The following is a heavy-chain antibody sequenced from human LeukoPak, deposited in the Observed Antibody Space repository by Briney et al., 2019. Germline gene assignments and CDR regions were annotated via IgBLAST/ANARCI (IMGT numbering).Heavy chain of an antibody. J-gene: IGHJ4*02. CDR3: ARAAYNTSPDY. CDR2: IGASSDYM. Sequence: GGSPRLSCAASGFAFSSYSMNWVRQAPGKGLEWVSYIGASSDYMYYADSVRGRFTISRDNAKNSLYLQMNSLRAEDTAMFYCARAAYNTSPDYWGQGTLVTVSS. D-gene: IGHD6-13*01. CDR1: GFAFSSYS. V-gene: IGHV3-21*05.